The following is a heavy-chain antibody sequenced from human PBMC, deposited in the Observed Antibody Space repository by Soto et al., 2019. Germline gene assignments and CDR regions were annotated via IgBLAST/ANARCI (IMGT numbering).Heavy chain of an antibody. CDR3: VRQGIGPLHGLVDI. Sequence: QVQLQESGPGLVKPSETLSLTCTVSGGSMGGYNCAWIRQTPGKALEWIGYVYSTGGLAYNPSLKDRVTLSVDRSKSQFSLQMRSVTAADTAVYYCVRQGIGPLHGLVDIWGRGTAVTASS. J-gene: IGHJ6*02. CDR2: VYSTGGL. V-gene: IGHV4-59*08. D-gene: IGHD2-21*01. CDR1: GGSMGGYN.